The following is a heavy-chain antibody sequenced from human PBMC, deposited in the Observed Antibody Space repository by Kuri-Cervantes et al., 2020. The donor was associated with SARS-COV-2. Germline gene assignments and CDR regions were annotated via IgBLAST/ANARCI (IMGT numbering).Heavy chain of an antibody. CDR1: GCSISSYY. CDR3: ARERGILLWFRESYDAFDI. V-gene: IGHV4-59*12. Sequence: SETLSLTCTVSGCSISSYYWSWIRQPPGKGLEWIGYIYYSGSTNYNPSLKSRVTISVDTSKNQFSLKLSSVTAADTAVYYCARERGILLWFRESYDAFDIWGQGTMVTVSS. J-gene: IGHJ3*02. CDR2: IYYSGST. D-gene: IGHD3-10*01.